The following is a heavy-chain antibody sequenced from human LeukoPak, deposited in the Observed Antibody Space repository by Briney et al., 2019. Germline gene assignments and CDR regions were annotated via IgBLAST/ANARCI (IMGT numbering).Heavy chain of an antibody. CDR1: GGTFSSYA. Sequence: SVKVSCKASGGTFSSYAISWVRQAPGQGLEWMGGIIPIFGTANYAQKFQGRVTITAGESTSTAYMELSSLRSEDTAVYYCARGFTMVRGVITDYYYGMDVWGKGTTVTVSS. CDR3: ARGFTMVRGVITDYYYGMDV. CDR2: IIPIFGTA. V-gene: IGHV1-69*13. D-gene: IGHD3-10*01. J-gene: IGHJ6*04.